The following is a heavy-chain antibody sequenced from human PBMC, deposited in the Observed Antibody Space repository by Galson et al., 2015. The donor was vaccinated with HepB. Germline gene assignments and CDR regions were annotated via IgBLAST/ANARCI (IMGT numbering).Heavy chain of an antibody. V-gene: IGHV3-73*01. CDR3: TRLGDLSGYGSL. Sequence: SLRLSCAASGFTFSGSAMHWVRQASGRGLEWVGRIGSKASSYATAYAASVKGRFTISRDDSKNTTYMQMNSLKTEDTAVYYCTRLGDLSGYGSLWGQGTLVTVSS. D-gene: IGHD3-16*02. CDR1: GFTFSGSA. J-gene: IGHJ4*02. CDR2: IGSKASSYAT.